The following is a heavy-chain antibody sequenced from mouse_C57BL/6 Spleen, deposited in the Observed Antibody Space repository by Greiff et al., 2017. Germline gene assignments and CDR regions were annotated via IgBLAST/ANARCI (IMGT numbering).Heavy chain of an antibody. Sequence: EVQVVESGAELVRPGASVKLSCTASGFNIKDDYMHWVKQRPEQGLEWIGWIDPENGDTAYASKFQGKATITADTSSNTAYLQLSSLTSEDTAVYYCTTSGSSYDYWGQGTTLTVSS. J-gene: IGHJ2*01. CDR3: TTSGSSYDY. CDR1: GFNIKDDY. CDR2: IDPENGDT. V-gene: IGHV14-4*01. D-gene: IGHD1-1*01.